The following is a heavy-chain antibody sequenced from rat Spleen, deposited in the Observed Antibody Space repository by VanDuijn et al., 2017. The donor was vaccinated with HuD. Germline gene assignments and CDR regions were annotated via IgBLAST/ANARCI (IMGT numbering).Heavy chain of an antibody. J-gene: IGHJ2*01. CDR3: ARQGTRWYYFDY. D-gene: IGHD1-1*01. Sequence: EVQVVESGGGFVQPGRSMKLSCAASGFTFSYYYMAWVRQAPTKGLEWVASISTGGGNTFYRDSVRGRFTISRDNAKNTLYLQMDSLRSEDTATYYCARQGTRWYYFDYWGQGVMVTVSS. CDR1: GFTFSYYY. V-gene: IGHV5-25*01. CDR2: ISTGGGNT.